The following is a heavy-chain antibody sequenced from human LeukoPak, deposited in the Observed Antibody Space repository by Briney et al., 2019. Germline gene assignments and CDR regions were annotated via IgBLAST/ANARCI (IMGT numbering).Heavy chain of an antibody. CDR3: ARHDHSSSWPLCDY. CDR1: GYSISSGYY. D-gene: IGHD6-13*01. CDR2: IYYSGST. J-gene: IGHJ4*02. Sequence: SETLSLTCTVSGYSISSGYYWGWIRQPPGKGLEWIGSIYYSGSTYYNPSLKSRVTISVDTSKNQFSLKLSSVTAADTAVYYCARHDHSSSWPLCDYWGQGTLVTVSS. V-gene: IGHV4-38-2*02.